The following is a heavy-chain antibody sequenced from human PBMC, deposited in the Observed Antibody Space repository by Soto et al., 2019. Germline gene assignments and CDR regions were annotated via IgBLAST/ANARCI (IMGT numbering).Heavy chain of an antibody. CDR3: ARDAYYYDSSGYYLLHYFDY. CDR1: GGSISSGGYY. Sequence: QVQLQESGPGLVKPSQTLSLTCTVSGGSISSGGYYWSWIRPHPGKGLEWIGYIYYSGSTYYNPSLASRVTISVDTSKNQFSLKLSSVTAADTAVYYCARDAYYYDSSGYYLLHYFDYWGQGTLVTVSS. V-gene: IGHV4-31*03. J-gene: IGHJ4*02. D-gene: IGHD3-22*01. CDR2: IYYSGST.